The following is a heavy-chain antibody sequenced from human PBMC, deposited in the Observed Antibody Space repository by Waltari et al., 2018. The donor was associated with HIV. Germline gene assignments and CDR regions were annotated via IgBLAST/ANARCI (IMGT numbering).Heavy chain of an antibody. Sequence: QVQLQESGPGLVKPSETLSLTCTVSGGSISSYYWSWIRQPPGKGLEWIGYIYYSGSTNYNPSLKSRVTISVDTSKNQFSLKLSSVTAADTAVYYCARELMATIGNWFDPWGQGTLVTVSS. D-gene: IGHD2-8*01. CDR2: IYYSGST. CDR1: GGSISSYY. CDR3: ARELMATIGNWFDP. V-gene: IGHV4-59*01. J-gene: IGHJ5*02.